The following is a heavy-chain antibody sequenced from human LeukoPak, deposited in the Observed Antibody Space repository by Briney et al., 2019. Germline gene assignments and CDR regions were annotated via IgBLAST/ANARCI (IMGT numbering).Heavy chain of an antibody. CDR3: ARGKARFDL. J-gene: IGHJ2*01. V-gene: IGHV4-4*07. Sequence: PSETLSLTCAVSGGSTSNSFWSWIRQPAGKGLEWIGRIYTDGSTNSNPSLRSRLTMSLDTSKNQFSLKLSSVTAAATAVYYCARGKARFDLWGRGTLVTVSS. CDR1: GGSTSNSF. CDR2: IYTDGST.